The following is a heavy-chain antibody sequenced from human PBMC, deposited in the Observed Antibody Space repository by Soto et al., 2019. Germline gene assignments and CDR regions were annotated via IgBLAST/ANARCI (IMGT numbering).Heavy chain of an antibody. CDR3: ARGRSYGDYYDY. D-gene: IGHD4-17*01. J-gene: IGHJ4*02. V-gene: IGHV4-59*08. Sequence: PETLSLTCTVSGGSISSYYWSWIRQPPGKGLEWIGYIYYSGSTNYNPSLKSRVTISVDTSKNQFSLKLSSVTAADTAVYYCARGRSYGDYYDYWGQGTLVTLSS. CDR1: GGSISSYY. CDR2: IYYSGST.